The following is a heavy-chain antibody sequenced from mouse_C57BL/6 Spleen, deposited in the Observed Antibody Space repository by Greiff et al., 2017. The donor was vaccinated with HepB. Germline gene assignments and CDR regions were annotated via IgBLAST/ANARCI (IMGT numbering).Heavy chain of an antibody. J-gene: IGHJ4*01. CDR1: GYTFTNYW. CDR3: ARYGYDEGNAMDY. D-gene: IGHD2-2*01. V-gene: IGHV1-63*01. CDR2: IYPGGGYT. Sequence: QVQLKESGAELVRPGTSVKMSCKASGYTFTNYWIGWAKQRPGHGLEWIGDIYPGGGYTNYNEKFKGKATLTADKSSRTAYMQFSSLTSEDSAIYYCARYGYDEGNAMDYWGQGTSVTVSS.